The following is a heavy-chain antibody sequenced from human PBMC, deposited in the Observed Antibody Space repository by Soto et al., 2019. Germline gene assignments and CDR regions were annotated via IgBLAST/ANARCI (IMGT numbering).Heavy chain of an antibody. J-gene: IGHJ6*02. CDR3: ASPTVRGVIGMDV. CDR2: IYYSGST. D-gene: IGHD3-10*01. V-gene: IGHV4-39*01. CDR1: GGSISSSSYY. Sequence: PSETLSLTCTVSGGSISSSSYYWGWIRQPPGKGLEWTGSIYYSGSTYYNPSLKSRVTISVDTSKNQFSLKLSSVTAADTAVYYCASPTVRGVIGMDVWGQGTTVTVSS.